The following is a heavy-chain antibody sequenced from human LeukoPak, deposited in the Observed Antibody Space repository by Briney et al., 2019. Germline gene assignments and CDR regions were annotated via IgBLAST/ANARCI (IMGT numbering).Heavy chain of an antibody. J-gene: IGHJ4*02. V-gene: IGHV3-21*01. CDR1: GITLSNYW. Sequence: PGGSLRLSCTASGITLSNYWMHWVRRAPGKGPVWVSSISSTLSYIYYADSLKGRFTISRDNAKNSLYLQMNSLRAEDTAVYYCARVSDTSGYSYGSIDYWGQGALVTVSS. CDR3: ARVSDTSGYSYGSIDY. CDR2: ISSTLSYI. D-gene: IGHD5-18*01.